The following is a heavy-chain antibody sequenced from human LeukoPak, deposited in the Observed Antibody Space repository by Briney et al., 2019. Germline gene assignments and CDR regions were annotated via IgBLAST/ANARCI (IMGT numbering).Heavy chain of an antibody. D-gene: IGHD6-19*01. CDR3: AKDLGGRSGRTDYFDS. V-gene: IGHV3-43D*03. CDR2: ISWDGGSS. CDR1: GFTFHDHA. J-gene: IGHJ4*02. Sequence: GGSLRLSCAASGFTFHDHAMHWVRQVPGKGLEWVSLISWDGGSSWSAESVRGRFTTSRDNSKNSLYLQMTSLRPEDTAFYYCAKDLGGRSGRTDYFDSWGQGALVTVSS.